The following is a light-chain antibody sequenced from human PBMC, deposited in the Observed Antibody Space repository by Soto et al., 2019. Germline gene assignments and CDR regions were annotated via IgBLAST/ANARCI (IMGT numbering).Light chain of an antibody. J-gene: IGLJ1*01. CDR1: SSDVGGYDY. V-gene: IGLV2-14*01. CDR3: TSYTTSSTYV. CDR2: EVA. Sequence: QSALTQPRSVSGSPGQSVTISCTGTSSDVGGYDYVSWYQHHPGEVPKLIIFEVAKRPSGVSNRFSGSKSGNTASLTISGLQAEDEADYFCTSYTTSSTYVFGSGTKVTVL.